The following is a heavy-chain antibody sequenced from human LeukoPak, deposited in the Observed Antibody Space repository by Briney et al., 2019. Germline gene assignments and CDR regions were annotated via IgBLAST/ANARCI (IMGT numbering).Heavy chain of an antibody. D-gene: IGHD3-16*01. J-gene: IGHJ5*01. CDR2: MYTGGTT. CDR1: GFTVSGTH. V-gene: IGHV3-53*01. CDR3: AKDEATSGGGLAS. Sequence: PGGSLRLSCSASGFTVSGTHMSWVRQAPGKGLEWVSAMYTGGTTYYADSVTGRFTVSRDTSRNTLFLHMNSLRAEDTAVYYCAKDEATSGGGLASWGQGTPVIVSS.